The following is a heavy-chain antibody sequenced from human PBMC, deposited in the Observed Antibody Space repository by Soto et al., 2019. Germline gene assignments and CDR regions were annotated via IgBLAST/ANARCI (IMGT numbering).Heavy chain of an antibody. CDR3: AKDQVGRLPDAFDI. J-gene: IGHJ3*02. V-gene: IGHV3-23*01. D-gene: IGHD3-10*01. CDR1: GFPFSTHS. Sequence: PGGSLRLSCAGSGFPFSTHSMTWVRQAPRKGLEWVSGIGGSSGDSTYYADSVRGRFTISRDNSKNTLYLQMNSLRAEDTALYYCAKDQVGRLPDAFDIWGQGTMVTVSS. CDR2: IGGSSGDST.